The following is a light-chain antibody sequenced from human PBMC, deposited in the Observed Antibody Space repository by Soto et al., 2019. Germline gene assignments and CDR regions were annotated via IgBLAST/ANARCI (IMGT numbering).Light chain of an antibody. CDR3: SSYTSSNTLV. J-gene: IGLJ1*01. V-gene: IGLV2-14*01. Sequence: QSTLTQPASVSGSPGQSITISSTGGSSDIGGYNYVSWFQQHPGKAPKLMIYEVTNRPSGVSNRFSGSKSGSTASLTISGLQAEDEADYYCSSYTSSNTLVFGTGTKVTV. CDR1: SSDIGGYNY. CDR2: EVT.